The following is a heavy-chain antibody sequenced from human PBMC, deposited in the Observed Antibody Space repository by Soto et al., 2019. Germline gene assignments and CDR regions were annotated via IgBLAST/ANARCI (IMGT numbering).Heavy chain of an antibody. D-gene: IGHD3-16*02. J-gene: IGHJ4*02. V-gene: IGHV3-21*01. CDR1: GFTFSSYS. CDR2: ISSSSSYI. CDR3: ARDHPFIAGFDY. Sequence: GGSLRLSCAASGFTFSSYSMNWVRQAPGKGLEWVSSISSSSSYIYYADSVKGRFTISRDNAKNSLYLQMNSLRAEDTAVYYCARDHPFIAGFDYWGQGTLVTVSS.